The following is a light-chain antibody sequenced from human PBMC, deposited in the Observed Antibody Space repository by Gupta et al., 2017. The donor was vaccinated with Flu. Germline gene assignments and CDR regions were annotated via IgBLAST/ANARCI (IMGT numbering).Light chain of an antibody. CDR1: QSVSSN. Sequence: EIVMTQSPATLSVSPGERATLSCRASQSVSSNLAWYQQKPGQAPRLLIYGASTRDTGITARFSHSGSGPEFTLTISSRQSEAFAVSYCPQDKNSPPGTLDQGTKVEIK. V-gene: IGKV3-15*01. CDR2: GAS. J-gene: IGKJ1*01. CDR3: PQDKNSPPGT.